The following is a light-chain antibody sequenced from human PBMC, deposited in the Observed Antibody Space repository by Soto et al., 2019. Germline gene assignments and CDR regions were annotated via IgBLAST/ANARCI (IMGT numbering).Light chain of an antibody. CDR3: QHYRSAPFT. J-gene: IGKJ3*01. CDR2: GAS. V-gene: IGKV3-15*01. Sequence: EIVMTQSPATLSVSPGERATLSCRASQNVRSNLAWYQQKPGQAPRLLIYGASTRATGVPARFSGSGSGTDFTLTISRLEPEDFAVYYCQHYRSAPFTFGPGTKVDIK. CDR1: QNVRSN.